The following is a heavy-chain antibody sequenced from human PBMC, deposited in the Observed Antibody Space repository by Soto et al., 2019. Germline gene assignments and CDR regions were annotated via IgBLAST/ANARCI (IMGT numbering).Heavy chain of an antibody. J-gene: IGHJ4*02. CDR2: ITASGGNT. CDR1: GLTFSNYA. V-gene: IGHV3-23*01. Sequence: GGSLRLSCAGSGLTFSNYAMNWLRQPPGKGLEWVSTITASGGNTHYADSVKGRFAISRDNSKSTLDLQMNSLRVEDTAIYYCATDKLAYPWLWGQGTLVTVSS. CDR3: ATDKLAYPWL. D-gene: IGHD6-19*01.